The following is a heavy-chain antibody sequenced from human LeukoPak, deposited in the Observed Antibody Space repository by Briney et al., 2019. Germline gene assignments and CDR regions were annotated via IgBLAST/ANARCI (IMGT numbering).Heavy chain of an antibody. CDR2: VSDTGNNK. Sequence: QPGRSLRLSCAASGFTLRNYAMHWVRQAPGKGLEWLSLVSDTGNNKFYADSVQGRFTISRDNSNNAVYLQMDSLRPEDTAVYFCARVRGGGDSHFDSWGQGTLVTVSS. V-gene: IGHV3-30*04. J-gene: IGHJ4*02. CDR3: ARVRGGGDSHFDS. CDR1: GFTLRNYA. D-gene: IGHD2-21*02.